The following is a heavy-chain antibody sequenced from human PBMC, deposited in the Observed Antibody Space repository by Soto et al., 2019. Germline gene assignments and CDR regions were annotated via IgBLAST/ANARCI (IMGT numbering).Heavy chain of an antibody. V-gene: IGHV3-15*07. D-gene: IGHD1-1*01. Sequence: EVQLVESGGGLVKPGESLRLSCVASGFPFTTVWMNWVHQAPGKGPEWLGRVKTKAEGATTDYAAPAKGRFTILRDDSINTVYLQMTSLRIEDTALYYCTSRIRTTNDNWGQGTLVTVSS. CDR1: GFPFTTVW. CDR3: TSRIRTTNDN. CDR2: VKTKAEGATT. J-gene: IGHJ4*02.